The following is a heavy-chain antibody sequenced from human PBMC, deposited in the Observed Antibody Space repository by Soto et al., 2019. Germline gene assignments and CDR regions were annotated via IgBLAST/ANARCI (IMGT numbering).Heavy chain of an antibody. Sequence: QVQLVQSGAEVKKPGSSVKVSCKASGGTFSSYAISWVRQAPGQGLEWMGGIIPIFGTANYAQKFQGRVTISADESTSKAYMELSSLRSEDTAVYYCARDRVDYDYFWGSSRPNWFDPWGQGTLVTVSS. V-gene: IGHV1-69*12. D-gene: IGHD3-16*02. CDR3: ARDRVDYDYFWGSSRPNWFDP. J-gene: IGHJ5*02. CDR1: GGTFSSYA. CDR2: IIPIFGTA.